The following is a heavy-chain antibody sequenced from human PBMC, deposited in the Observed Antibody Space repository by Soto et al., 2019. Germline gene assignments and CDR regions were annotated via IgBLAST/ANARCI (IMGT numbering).Heavy chain of an antibody. CDR3: ARDHMASLDY. D-gene: IGHD2-21*01. V-gene: IGHV4-59*01. J-gene: IGHJ4*02. CDR1: GDSIKTNQ. CDR2: ISNSGTA. Sequence: WETLSLTCIVSGDSIKTNQWGWIRQPPGKGLEWIAYISNSGTANHNPSLKSRVTMSIDMDRHQFSLHLNSVTAADPAVDYCARDHMASLDYWGQGTLVTVSS.